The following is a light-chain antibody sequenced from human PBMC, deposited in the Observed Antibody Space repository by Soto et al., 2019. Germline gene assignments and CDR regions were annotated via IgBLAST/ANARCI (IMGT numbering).Light chain of an antibody. Sequence: EIVLTQSPATLSLSPGERATLSCRASQSVNSYLAWYQQKPGQAPRLLIFDASNRATGIPARFSGSGSGTDFTLTISSLDPEDFAVYYCQQRSNWPPWTFGQGTKVAIK. CDR2: DAS. CDR3: QQRSNWPPWT. J-gene: IGKJ1*01. V-gene: IGKV3-11*01. CDR1: QSVNSY.